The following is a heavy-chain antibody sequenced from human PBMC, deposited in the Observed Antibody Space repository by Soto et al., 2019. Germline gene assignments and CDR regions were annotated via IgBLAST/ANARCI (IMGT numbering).Heavy chain of an antibody. Sequence: QVQLVQSGADVKKPGASVKVSCKASGYTFTSYFITWVRQAPGQGLEWMGWISAYNGNTNYAQMLQGRVTMTTDTSTATAYMEMRSLRSDDTAVXYCAXXXYYSGMDVWGQGTTVTVSS. J-gene: IGHJ6*02. CDR1: GYTFTSYF. CDR2: ISAYNGNT. V-gene: IGHV1-18*01. CDR3: AXXXYYSGMDV.